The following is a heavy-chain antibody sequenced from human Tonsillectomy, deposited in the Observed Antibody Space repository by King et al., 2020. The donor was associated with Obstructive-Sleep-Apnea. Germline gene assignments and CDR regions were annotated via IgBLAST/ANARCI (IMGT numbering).Heavy chain of an antibody. Sequence: QLQESGPGLVKPSETLSLTCTVSGGSISSSSYYWGWIRQPPGKGLEWIGSIYYSGSTYYNPSLKSRVTISVDTSKNQFSLKLSSVTAADTAVYYCASRLTGHLSWGFDYWGQGTLVTVSS. CDR3: ASRLTGHLSWGFDY. CDR1: GGSISSSSYY. CDR2: IYYSGST. V-gene: IGHV4-39*07. D-gene: IGHD3-9*01. J-gene: IGHJ4*02.